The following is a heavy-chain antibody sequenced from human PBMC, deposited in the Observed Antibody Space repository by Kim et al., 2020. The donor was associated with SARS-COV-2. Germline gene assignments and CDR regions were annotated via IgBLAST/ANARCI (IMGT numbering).Heavy chain of an antibody. CDR1: GFTFSSYA. V-gene: IGHV3-23*01. Sequence: GGSLRLSCAASGFTFSSYAMSWVRQAPGKGLEWVSAISGSGGSTYYADSVKGRFTISRDNSKNTLYLQMNSLRAEDTAVYYCAKGFDGGYSGYDPSTYYFDYWGQGTLVTVSS. J-gene: IGHJ4*02. CDR2: ISGSGGST. D-gene: IGHD5-12*01. CDR3: AKGFDGGYSGYDPSTYYFDY.